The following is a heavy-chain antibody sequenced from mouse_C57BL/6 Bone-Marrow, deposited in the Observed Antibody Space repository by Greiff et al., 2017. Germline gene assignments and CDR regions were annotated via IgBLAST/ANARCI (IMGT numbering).Heavy chain of an antibody. D-gene: IGHD1-1*01. CDR1: GFTFTDYY. J-gene: IGHJ4*01. CDR2: VYPYNGGT. CDR3: AREGLFITTVVADYYAMDY. V-gene: IGHV1-36*01. Sequence: VQLQQSGPVLVKPGPSVKISCKASGFTFTDYYMPWVKQSHGKSLEWIGLVYPYNGGTSYNQKFKGKATLTVDTSSSTAYMELNSLTSEDSEVYYCAREGLFITTVVADYYAMDYWGQGTSVTVSS.